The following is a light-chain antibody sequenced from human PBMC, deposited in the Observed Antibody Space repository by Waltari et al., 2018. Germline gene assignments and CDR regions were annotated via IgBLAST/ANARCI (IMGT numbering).Light chain of an antibody. CDR1: GPNLGAGYD. Sequence: QSALTQPPSVSGAPGPRITISCTGRGPNLGAGYDVHWYQQFPGTAPKLLLYGNNNRPSGVPDRFFGSKTGTSASLAITGLQADDEADYYCQSYDRSLSVVFGGGTKLTVL. CDR2: GNN. V-gene: IGLV1-40*01. CDR3: QSYDRSLSVV. J-gene: IGLJ2*01.